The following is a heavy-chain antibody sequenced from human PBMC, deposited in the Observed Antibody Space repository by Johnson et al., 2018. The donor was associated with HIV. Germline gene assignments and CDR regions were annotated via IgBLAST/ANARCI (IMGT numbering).Heavy chain of an antibody. CDR3: ARVGADAFDI. CDR1: GFTFSSYW. Sequence: EQLVESGGGLIQPGGSLRLSCAASGFTFSSYWMSWVRQAPGKGLEWVANIKQDGSEKYYVDSVKGRFTISRDNSKRTLYLQMNSLRAEDTAVYYCARVGADAFDIWGQGTMVTVSS. J-gene: IGHJ3*02. CDR2: IKQDGSEK. V-gene: IGHV3-7*02. D-gene: IGHD1-26*01.